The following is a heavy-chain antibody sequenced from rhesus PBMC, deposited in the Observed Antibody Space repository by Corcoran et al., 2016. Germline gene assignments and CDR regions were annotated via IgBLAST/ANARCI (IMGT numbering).Heavy chain of an antibody. Sequence: QVQLQESGPGVVKPSETLSLTCAVSGGSIRDNYRWSWIRQPPGKGLEWICVIYGSVTSTKYNPYFKSRVTISKDTSKNQFSLNLISVTAADTAVYYCARDWGMWTGYSLDSWGQGVVVTVSS. D-gene: IGHD3-3*01. CDR2: IYGSVTST. V-gene: IGHV4S10*01. CDR1: GGSIRDNYR. CDR3: ARDWGMWTGYSLDS. J-gene: IGHJ6*01.